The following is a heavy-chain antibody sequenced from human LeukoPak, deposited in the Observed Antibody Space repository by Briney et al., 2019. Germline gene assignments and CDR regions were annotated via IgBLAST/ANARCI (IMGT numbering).Heavy chain of an antibody. D-gene: IGHD5-18*01. J-gene: IGHJ4*02. V-gene: IGHV4-34*01. Sequence: PSETLSLTCAVYGGSFSGYYWSWIRQPPGKGLEWIGEINHSGSTNYNPSLKSRVTISVDTSKNQFSLKLSSATAADTAVYYCAGEGYSYGYYYFDYWGQGTLVTVSS. CDR1: GGSFSGYY. CDR2: INHSGST. CDR3: AGEGYSYGYYYFDY.